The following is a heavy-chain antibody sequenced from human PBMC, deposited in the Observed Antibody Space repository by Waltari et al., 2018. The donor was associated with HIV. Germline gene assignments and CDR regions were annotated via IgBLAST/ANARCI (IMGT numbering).Heavy chain of an antibody. V-gene: IGHV1-69*12. CDR2: CIPIFGPA. Sequence: QVQLVQSGAEVKKPGSSVKVSCKASGGTFSSYAISWVRQAPGQGLEWMGGCIPIFGPANYAQKFQGRVTITADESTSTAYMELSSLRSEDTAVYYCARGGNNCGGDCYRGVAFDIWGQGTMVTVSS. CDR3: ARGGNNCGGDCYRGVAFDI. CDR1: GGTFSSYA. J-gene: IGHJ3*02. D-gene: IGHD2-21*02.